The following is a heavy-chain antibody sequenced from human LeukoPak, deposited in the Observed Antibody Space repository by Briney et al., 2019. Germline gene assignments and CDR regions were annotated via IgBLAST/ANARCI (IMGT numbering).Heavy chain of an antibody. J-gene: IGHJ4*02. CDR2: ISSDGSST. CDR1: GFTFSNYW. V-gene: IGHV3-74*01. CDR3: AKDRRYYYDSSGPLPPETGDY. Sequence: GGSLRLSCAASGFTFSNYWMHWVRQAPGKGLVWVSRISSDGSSTTYADSVKGRFTISRDNSKNTLYLQMNSLRAEDTAVYYCAKDRRYYYDSSGPLPPETGDYWGQGTLVTVSS. D-gene: IGHD3-22*01.